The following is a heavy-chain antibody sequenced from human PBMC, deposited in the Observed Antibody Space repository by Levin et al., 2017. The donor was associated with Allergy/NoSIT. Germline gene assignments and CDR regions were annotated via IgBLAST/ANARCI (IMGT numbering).Heavy chain of an antibody. D-gene: IGHD1-1*01. V-gene: IGHV3-30-3*01. CDR1: GFTFSLFP. CDR2: ISHDGSSK. Sequence: GESLKISCAASGFTFSLFPMHWVRQAPGKGLEWVAVISHDGSSKNYADSVKGRFTISRDNSKNTVSLQMNSLRAEDTAVYYCARGGNWNYFDYWGQGTVVTVSS. CDR3: ARGGNWNYFDY. J-gene: IGHJ4*02.